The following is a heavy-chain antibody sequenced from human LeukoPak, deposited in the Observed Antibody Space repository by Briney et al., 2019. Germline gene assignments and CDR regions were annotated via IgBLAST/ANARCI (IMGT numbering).Heavy chain of an antibody. D-gene: IGHD2-15*01. J-gene: IGHJ5*02. Sequence: PGGSLRLSCAASGFTVSSNYMSWVRQAPGKGLEWVANIKQDGSEKYYVDSVKGRFTISRDNAKTSLYLQMNSLRAEDTAVYYCARFAVVAATAGWFDPWGQGTLVTVSS. CDR3: ARFAVVAATAGWFDP. CDR1: GFTVSSNY. V-gene: IGHV3-7*01. CDR2: IKQDGSEK.